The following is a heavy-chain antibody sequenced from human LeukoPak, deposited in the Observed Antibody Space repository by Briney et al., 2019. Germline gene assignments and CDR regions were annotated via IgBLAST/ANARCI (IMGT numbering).Heavy chain of an antibody. CDR2: IYYSGST. D-gene: IGHD6-19*01. Sequence: SETLSLTCTVSGGSISSYHWSWIRQPPGKGLEWIGYIYYSGSTNYNPSLKSRVTISVDTSKNQFSLKLSSVTAADTAVYYCARRAVAGLWYFDLWGRGTLVTVSS. J-gene: IGHJ2*01. CDR1: GGSISSYH. CDR3: ARRAVAGLWYFDL. V-gene: IGHV4-59*08.